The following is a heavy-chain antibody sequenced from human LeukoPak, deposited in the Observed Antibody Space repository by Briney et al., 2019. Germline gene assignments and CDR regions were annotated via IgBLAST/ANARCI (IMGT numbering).Heavy chain of an antibody. CDR1: GGSISSGGYY. D-gene: IGHD3-22*01. CDR2: IYYSGST. Sequence: PSETLSLTCTVSGGSISSGGYYWSWVRQHPGKGLEWIGYIYYSGSTYYNPSLKSRVTISVDTSKNQFSLKLSSVTAADTAVYYCARSIDSSGYYYVNWFDPWGQETLVTVSS. V-gene: IGHV4-31*03. J-gene: IGHJ5*02. CDR3: ARSIDSSGYYYVNWFDP.